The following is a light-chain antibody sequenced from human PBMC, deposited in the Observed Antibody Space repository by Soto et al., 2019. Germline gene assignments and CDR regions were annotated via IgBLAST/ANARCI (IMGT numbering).Light chain of an antibody. CDR2: GVS. J-gene: IGLJ1*01. Sequence: QSALTQPASVSGSPAQSITISCTGSSSDIGDYNFVSWYQQHPGKAPKLMIYGVSLRPSGVSDRFSGSESGNTASLTISGLQAEDEADYYCSSYTSTSPPFLFGTGTKLTVL. V-gene: IGLV2-14*01. CDR3: SSYTSTSPPFL. CDR1: SSDIGDYNF.